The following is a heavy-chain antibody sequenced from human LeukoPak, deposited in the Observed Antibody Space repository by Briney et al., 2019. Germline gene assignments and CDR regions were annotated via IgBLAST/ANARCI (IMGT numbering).Heavy chain of an antibody. Sequence: GGSLRLSCAVSAITLTNYGMSWVRKAPGKGLEWVAGMSGSGGGTNYADSVKGRFTVSRDNSKNTLYLELKRMRAEDTDVYFCAKRGVVIRVILVGFYKEAYYFDSWGQGALVTVSS. D-gene: IGHD3-22*01. J-gene: IGHJ4*02. CDR3: AKRGVVIRVILVGFYKEAYYFDS. V-gene: IGHV3-23*01. CDR2: MSGSGGGT. CDR1: AITLTNYG.